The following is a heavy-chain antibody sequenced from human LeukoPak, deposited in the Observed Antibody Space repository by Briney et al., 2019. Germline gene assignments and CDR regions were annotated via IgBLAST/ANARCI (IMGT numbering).Heavy chain of an antibody. CDR1: GFTFSDYY. Sequence: GGSLRLSCAASGFTFSDYYMSWIRQAPGKGLEWVSYISSSGSTIYYADSVKGRFTISRDNAKNSLYLQMNSLRAEDTAVYYCAKAGALERYYGMDVWGQGTTVTVPS. V-gene: IGHV3-11*01. CDR2: ISSSGSTI. D-gene: IGHD1-1*01. J-gene: IGHJ6*02. CDR3: AKAGALERYYGMDV.